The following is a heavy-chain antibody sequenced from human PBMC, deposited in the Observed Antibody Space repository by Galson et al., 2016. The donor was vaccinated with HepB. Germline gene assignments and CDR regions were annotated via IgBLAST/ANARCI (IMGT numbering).Heavy chain of an antibody. CDR3: ARDEGFYNGMDV. CDR2: IQNPGST. J-gene: IGHJ6*02. D-gene: IGHD2/OR15-2a*01. Sequence: SETLSLTCTVSSGSVSSGGYSWSWVRQSPGKGLEWIGYIQNPGSTNYNPSLQGRVTISIDRSKNQFFLELTSVTAADTAVYYCARDEGFYNGMDVWGQGTTVTVSS. CDR1: SGSVSSGGYS. V-gene: IGHV4-61*08.